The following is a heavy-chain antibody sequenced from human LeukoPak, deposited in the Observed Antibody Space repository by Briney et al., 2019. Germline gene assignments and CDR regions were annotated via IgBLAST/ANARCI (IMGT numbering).Heavy chain of an antibody. V-gene: IGHV4-59*01. J-gene: IGHJ4*02. CDR1: GVSITGSF. D-gene: IGHD5-24*01. CDR3: TTGGGWLKDY. CDR2: LHESGST. Sequence: PSETLSLTCTVSGVSITGSFWGWFRQSPGKGLEWIGFLHESGSTIYNASLKGRASISADTSRSQFSLRLTSVTAADTAVYFCTTGGGWLKDYWGRGTLVTVSS.